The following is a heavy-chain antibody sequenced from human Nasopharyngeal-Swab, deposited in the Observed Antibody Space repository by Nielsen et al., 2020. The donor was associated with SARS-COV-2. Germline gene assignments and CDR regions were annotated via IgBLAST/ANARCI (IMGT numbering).Heavy chain of an antibody. CDR2: ISYDGSIK. V-gene: IGHV3-30-3*01. D-gene: IGHD2-21*02. J-gene: IGHJ3*02. CDR3: AREEVTADAFDI. Sequence: GGSLRPSCAPSGSTSSSFAMPWVRQAPGKGLGWVAVISYDGSIKYYADAVKGRFTISRDNSKNTLYLQMNSLRAEDTAVYYCAREEVTADAFDIWGQGTMVTVSS. CDR1: GSTSSSFA.